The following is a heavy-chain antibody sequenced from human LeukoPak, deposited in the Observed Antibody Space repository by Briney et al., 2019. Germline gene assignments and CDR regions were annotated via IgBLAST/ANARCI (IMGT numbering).Heavy chain of an antibody. V-gene: IGHV3-7*05. D-gene: IGHD3-3*01. CDR3: ARLVRGFAAFDI. J-gene: IGHJ3*02. CDR1: GFIFGHCW. CDR2: RKEEGSEK. Sequence: LSGGSLRLSCAASGFIFGHCWVRWVRQAPGKGMEGVASRKEEGSEKYYVDSVKGRFTISRAKAKTSLYLQMTSLRAEDTAVYFCARLVRGFAAFDIWGQGTMVTVSS.